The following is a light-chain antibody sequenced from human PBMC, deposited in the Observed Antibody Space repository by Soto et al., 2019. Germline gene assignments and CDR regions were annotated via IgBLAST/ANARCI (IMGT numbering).Light chain of an antibody. V-gene: IGKV1-5*03. CDR2: KAS. J-gene: IGKJ4*01. Sequence: DIQMSQSPSTLSASVGDRVTITCRASQSISSGLACYQQKPGKAPNLLIYKASSLESGVPSRFSGSGSGTEFPLTISSLQPEDFATYYCQQYNSYPLTFGGGTKVEMK. CDR1: QSISSG. CDR3: QQYNSYPLT.